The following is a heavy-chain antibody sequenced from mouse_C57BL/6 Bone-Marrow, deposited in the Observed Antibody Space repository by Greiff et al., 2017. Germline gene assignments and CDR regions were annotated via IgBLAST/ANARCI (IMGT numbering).Heavy chain of an antibody. Sequence: EVQLQESGPELVKPGASVKISCTASGYSFTDYNMNWVKQSNGKSLEWIGVINPNYGTTSYNQKFKGKATLTVDQSSSTAYMQLNSLTSEDSAVYYCARMGYGSTSYAMDDWGQGTSVTVSS. J-gene: IGHJ4*01. D-gene: IGHD1-1*01. CDR3: ARMGYGSTSYAMDD. V-gene: IGHV1-39*01. CDR2: INPNYGTT. CDR1: GYSFTDYN.